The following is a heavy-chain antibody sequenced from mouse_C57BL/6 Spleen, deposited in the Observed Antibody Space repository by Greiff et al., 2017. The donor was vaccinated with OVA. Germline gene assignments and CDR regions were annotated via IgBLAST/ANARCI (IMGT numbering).Heavy chain of an antibody. CDR3: ARTGLLDAMDY. CDR1: GYAFSSSW. D-gene: IGHD2-13*01. Sequence: VQLQQSGPELVKPGASVKISCKASGYAFSSSWMNWVKQRPGQGLEWIGRIYPGDGDTNYNGKFKGKATLTADKSSSTAYMQLSSLTSEDSAVYFCARTGLLDAMDYWGQGTSVTVSS. V-gene: IGHV1-82*01. CDR2: IYPGDGDT. J-gene: IGHJ4*01.